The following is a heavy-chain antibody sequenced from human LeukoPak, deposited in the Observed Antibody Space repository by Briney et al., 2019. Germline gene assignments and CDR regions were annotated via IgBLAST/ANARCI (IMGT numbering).Heavy chain of an antibody. J-gene: IGHJ6*03. Sequence: SETLSLTCTVSGGSISSSSYYWGWIRQPPGKGLEWIGSIYYSGSTYYNPSLKSRVTISVDTSKNQFSLKLSSVTAADTAVYYCARANDFTYYYYMDVWGKGTTVTVSS. CDR1: GGSISSSSYY. D-gene: IGHD3-3*01. V-gene: IGHV4-39*07. CDR2: IYYSGST. CDR3: ARANDFTYYYYMDV.